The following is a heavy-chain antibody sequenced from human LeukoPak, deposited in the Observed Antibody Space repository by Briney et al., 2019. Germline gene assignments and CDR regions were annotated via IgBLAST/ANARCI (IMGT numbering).Heavy chain of an antibody. CDR2: INSDGSRI. CDR1: GFTFRSYW. Sequence: SGGSLRLSCAASGFTFRSYWMHWVRQAPGKGLFWVSRINSDGSRIGYADSVKGRFTISRDNAKNTLYLQMNSLRAEDTAVYYCASHRVTIFGVVIPFDPWGQGTLVTVSS. D-gene: IGHD3-3*01. V-gene: IGHV3-74*01. J-gene: IGHJ5*02. CDR3: ASHRVTIFGVVIPFDP.